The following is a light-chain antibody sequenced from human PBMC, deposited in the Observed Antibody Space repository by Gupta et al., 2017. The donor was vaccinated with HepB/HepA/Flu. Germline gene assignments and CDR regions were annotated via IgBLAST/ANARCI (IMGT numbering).Light chain of an antibody. J-gene: IGKJ2*01. CDR1: QSVSSN. CDR2: GAS. Sequence: ELVITSSPATLSVSPSERATPSCRPSQSVSSNLAWYQQKPGEAPRRLLYGASTRATGVPARFSGSGCGTEFTLTISSRQSEDFAVYYCQHENNCPYTFGQGTKLDIK. V-gene: IGKV3-15*01. CDR3: QHENNCPYT.